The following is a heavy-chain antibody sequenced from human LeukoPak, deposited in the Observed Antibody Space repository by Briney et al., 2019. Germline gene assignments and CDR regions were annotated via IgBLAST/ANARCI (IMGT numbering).Heavy chain of an antibody. J-gene: IGHJ4*02. CDR1: GYTFTGYY. CDR2: INPNSGGT. CDR3: ARKLGGSYRFDY. Sequence: ASVKVSCKASGYTFTGYYMHWVRQAPGQGLEWMGWINPNSGGTNYAQKLQGRVTMTRDTSISTAYMELSRLRSDDTAVYYCARKLGGSYRFDYWGQGTLVTVSS. D-gene: IGHD1-26*01. V-gene: IGHV1-2*02.